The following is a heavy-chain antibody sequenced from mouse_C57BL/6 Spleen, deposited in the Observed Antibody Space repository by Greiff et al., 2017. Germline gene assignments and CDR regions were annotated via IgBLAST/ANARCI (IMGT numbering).Heavy chain of an antibody. V-gene: IGHV1-82*01. CDR3: ARWDYGSTWYFDV. CDR1: GYAFSSSW. CDR2: IYPGDGDT. J-gene: IGHJ1*03. D-gene: IGHD1-1*01. Sequence: VQLQQSGPELVKPGASVKISCKASGYAFSSSWMNWVKQRPGKGLEGIGRIYPGDGDTNYNGKFKGKATLTADKSSSTAYMQLSSLTSEDSAVYFCARWDYGSTWYFDVWGTGTTVTVSS.